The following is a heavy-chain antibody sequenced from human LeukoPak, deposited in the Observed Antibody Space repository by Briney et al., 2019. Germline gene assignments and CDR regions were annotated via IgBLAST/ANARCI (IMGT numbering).Heavy chain of an antibody. J-gene: IGHJ4*02. CDR3: ARRYCSSSSCYSGFEY. D-gene: IGHD2-2*02. V-gene: IGHV4-59*08. CDR2: IYYSGST. CDR1: GGSISNYY. Sequence: SETLSLTCTVSGGSISNYYWSWIRQPPGKGLEGIGYIYYSGSTNYDPSLKSRVTMSVETSKNQFSLKVISVTAADTAVYYCARRYCSSSSCYSGFEYWGQGTLVTVSS.